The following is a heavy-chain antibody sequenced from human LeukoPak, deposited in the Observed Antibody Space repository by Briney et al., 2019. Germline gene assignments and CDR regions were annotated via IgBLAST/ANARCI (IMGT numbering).Heavy chain of an antibody. CDR1: GFTVSSNY. Sequence: GGSLRLSCAASGFTVSSNYMSWVRQAPGKGLEWVSIIYSGGSTYYADSVKGRFTISRDNAKNSLYLQMNSLRAEDTAVYYCARDRVDGDYADYWGQGTLVTVSS. D-gene: IGHD4-17*01. CDR2: IYSGGST. CDR3: ARDRVDGDYADY. J-gene: IGHJ4*02. V-gene: IGHV3-66*01.